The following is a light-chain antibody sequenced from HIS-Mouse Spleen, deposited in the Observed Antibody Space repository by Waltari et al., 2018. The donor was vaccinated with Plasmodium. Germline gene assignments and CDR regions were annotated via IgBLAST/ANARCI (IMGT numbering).Light chain of an antibody. CDR3: QQDYNLPYT. Sequence: EIVMTQSPATLSLSPGERATLSCRASPSVSSRDLSWYQQKPGQAPRLLIYGASTRATGIPARFSGSGSGTDFTLTISSLQPEDFAVYYCQQDYNLPYTFGQGTKLEIK. J-gene: IGKJ2*01. CDR2: GAS. CDR1: PSVSSRD. V-gene: IGKV3D-7*01.